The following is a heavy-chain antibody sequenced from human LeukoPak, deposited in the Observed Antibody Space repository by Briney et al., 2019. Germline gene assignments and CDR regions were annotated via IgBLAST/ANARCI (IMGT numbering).Heavy chain of an antibody. CDR1: GYTFTSYG. Sequence: ASVKVSCKASGYTFTSYGISWVRQAPGQGLEWMGWISAYNGNTNYAQKLQGRVTMTTDTSTSTAYMELRSLRSDDTAVYYCARGRVEKYSSGWYWFDPWGQGTLVTVSS. J-gene: IGHJ5*02. V-gene: IGHV1-18*01. CDR3: ARGRVEKYSSGWYWFDP. D-gene: IGHD6-19*01. CDR2: ISAYNGNT.